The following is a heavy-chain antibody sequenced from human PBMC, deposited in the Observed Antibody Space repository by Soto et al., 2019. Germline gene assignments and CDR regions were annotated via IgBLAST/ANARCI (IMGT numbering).Heavy chain of an antibody. CDR3: ARQIFDSDRGPNFRSYFDS. V-gene: IGHV5-10-1*01. CDR2: IDPSDSQT. D-gene: IGHD3-22*01. CDR1: GYSFAGYW. Sequence: GESLKISCKGSGYSFAGYWITWVRQKPGKGLEWMGRIDPSDSQTYYSPSFRGHVTISVTKSITTVFLQWSSLRASDTAMYYCARQIFDSDRGPNFRSYFDSSAQGTPVPVSS. J-gene: IGHJ4*02.